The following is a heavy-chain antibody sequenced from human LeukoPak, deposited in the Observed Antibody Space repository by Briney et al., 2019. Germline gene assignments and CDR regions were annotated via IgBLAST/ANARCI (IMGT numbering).Heavy chain of an antibody. D-gene: IGHD3-10*01. J-gene: IGHJ4*02. V-gene: IGHV3-30-3*01. Sequence: GGSLRLSCAASGFTFSTYAIHWVRQAPGKGLEWVAVITYDGSNKYYADSVKGRFTISRDNSKNTLYLQMNSLRADDTAVYYCARDLPNLNVLLGYWGQGTLVTVSS. CDR3: ARDLPNLNVLLGY. CDR2: ITYDGSNK. CDR1: GFTFSTYA.